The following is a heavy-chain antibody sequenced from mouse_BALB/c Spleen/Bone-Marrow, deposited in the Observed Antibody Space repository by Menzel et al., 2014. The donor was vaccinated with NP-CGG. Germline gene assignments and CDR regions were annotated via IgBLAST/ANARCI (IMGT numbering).Heavy chain of an antibody. J-gene: IGHJ4*01. CDR2: IYHGDGDT. CDR1: GYAFSSYW. D-gene: IGHD1-1*01. V-gene: IGHV1-80*01. Sequence: QVQLQQSGAELVRPGSSVKISCKASGYAFSSYWMNWVKQRPGQGLEWIGQIYHGDGDTNYNGKFKGKATLTADKSSSTAYMQLSSLTSEDSAVYFCARWITTVVAPYVMDYWGQGTSVTVSS. CDR3: ARWITTVVAPYVMDY.